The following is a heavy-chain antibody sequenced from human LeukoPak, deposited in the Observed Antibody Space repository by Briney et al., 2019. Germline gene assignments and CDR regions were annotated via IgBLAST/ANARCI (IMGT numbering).Heavy chain of an antibody. CDR2: IRSDGSNK. V-gene: IGHV3-30*02. CDR1: GFSFSSYG. CDR3: ARAQYSSSSGEYYFDY. J-gene: IGHJ4*02. Sequence: PGGSLRLSCAGSGFSFSSYGMHWVRQAPGKGLEWMAFIRSDGSNKYYADSVKGRFTISRDNAKNSLYLQMNSLRAEDTAVYYCARAQYSSSSGEYYFDYWGQGTLVTVSS. D-gene: IGHD6-6*01.